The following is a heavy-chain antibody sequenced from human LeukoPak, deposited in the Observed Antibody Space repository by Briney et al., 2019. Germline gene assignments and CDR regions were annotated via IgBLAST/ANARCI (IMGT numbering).Heavy chain of an antibody. Sequence: GGSLRLSCAASGFTFSSYGMHWVRQAPGKGLEWVAVISYDGSNKYYADSVRGRFTISRDNSKNTLYLQMNSLRAEDTAVYYCAKSEQWLVTNYWGQGTLVTVSS. D-gene: IGHD6-19*01. CDR1: GFTFSSYG. CDR2: ISYDGSNK. CDR3: AKSEQWLVTNY. V-gene: IGHV3-30*18. J-gene: IGHJ4*02.